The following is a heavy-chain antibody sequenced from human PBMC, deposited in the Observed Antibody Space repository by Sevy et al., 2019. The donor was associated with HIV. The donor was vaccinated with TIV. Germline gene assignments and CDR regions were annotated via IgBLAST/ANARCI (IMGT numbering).Heavy chain of an antibody. V-gene: IGHV3-53*01. Sequence: GGSLRLSCAASGFTVSSNYMSWVRQAPGKGLEWVSVIYSGGSTYYADSVKGRFTISRDKSKNTLYLQMNSLRAEDTAGYYCAKQGSIVGAQPYYYGMDVWGQGTTVTVSS. CDR2: IYSGGST. D-gene: IGHD1-26*01. J-gene: IGHJ6*02. CDR3: AKQGSIVGAQPYYYGMDV. CDR1: GFTVSSNY.